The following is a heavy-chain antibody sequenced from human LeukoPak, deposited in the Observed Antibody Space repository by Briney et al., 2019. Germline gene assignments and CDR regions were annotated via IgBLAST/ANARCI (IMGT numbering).Heavy chain of an antibody. CDR3: AKDIGYSGYDSGTNNWFDP. V-gene: IGHV3-43*02. J-gene: IGHJ5*02. D-gene: IGHD5-12*01. CDR2: ISGGGGST. CDR1: GFTFDDYA. Sequence: GGSLRLSCAASGFTFDDYAMHWVRQAPGKGLEWVSLISGGGGSTYYADSVKGRFTISRDNSKNSLYLQMNSLRTDDTALYYCAKDIGYSGYDSGTNNWFDPWGQGTLVTVSS.